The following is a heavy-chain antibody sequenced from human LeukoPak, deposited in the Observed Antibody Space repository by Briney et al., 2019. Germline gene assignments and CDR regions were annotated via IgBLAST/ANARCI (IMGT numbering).Heavy chain of an antibody. Sequence: SETLSLTCAVYGGSFSGYYWSWIRQPPGKGLEWIGEINHSGSTNYNPSLKSRVTISVDTSKNQFSLKLSSVTAADTAVYYCARGRGSGSYYARYGYWGQGTLSPSPQ. CDR3: ARGRGSGSYYARYGY. CDR1: GGSFSGYY. J-gene: IGHJ4*02. V-gene: IGHV4-34*01. CDR2: INHSGST. D-gene: IGHD1-26*01.